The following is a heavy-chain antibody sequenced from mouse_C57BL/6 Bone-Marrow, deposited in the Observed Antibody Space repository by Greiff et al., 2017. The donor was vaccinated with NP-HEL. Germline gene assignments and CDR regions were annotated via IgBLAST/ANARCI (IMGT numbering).Heavy chain of an antibody. J-gene: IGHJ1*03. V-gene: IGHV5-17*01. CDR3: ARTISSSYRYFDV. CDR1: GFTFSDYG. Sequence: EVKLVESGGGLVKPGGSLKLSCAASGFTFSDYGMHWVRQAPEKGLEWVAYISSGSSTNYYADTVKGRFTISRDNAKNTLFLQMTSLRSADTAMYYCARTISSSYRYFDVWGTGTTVTVSS. D-gene: IGHD2-14*01. CDR2: ISSGSSTN.